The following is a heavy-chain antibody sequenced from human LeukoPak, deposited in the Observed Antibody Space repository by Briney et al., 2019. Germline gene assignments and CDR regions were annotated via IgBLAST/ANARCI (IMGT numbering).Heavy chain of an antibody. D-gene: IGHD3-16*01. CDR1: GYTFTGYY. CDR2: INPNSGGT. Sequence: GASVTVSCKASGYTFTGYYMHWVRQAPGQGLEWMGWINPNSGGTNYAQKFQGRVTMTRDTSISTAYMELSRLRSDDTAVYDCARDNAAWGVFYWGQGTLVTVSS. V-gene: IGHV1-2*02. CDR3: ARDNAAWGVFY. J-gene: IGHJ4*02.